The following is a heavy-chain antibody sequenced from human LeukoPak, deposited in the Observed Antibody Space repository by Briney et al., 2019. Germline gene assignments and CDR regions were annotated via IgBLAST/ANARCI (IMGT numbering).Heavy chain of an antibody. CDR2: ISGGSSFT. D-gene: IGHD1-26*01. Sequence: GGSLRLSCAASGFSFSSFSMNWVRQAPGKGLEWVSYISGGSSFTYYVDSVKGRFTISRDNAKNSLYLQMNSLRAEDTAVYYCARAPGYSGTSDAFDIWGQGTMVTVSS. J-gene: IGHJ3*02. CDR3: ARAPGYSGTSDAFDI. CDR1: GFSFSSFS. V-gene: IGHV3-21*01.